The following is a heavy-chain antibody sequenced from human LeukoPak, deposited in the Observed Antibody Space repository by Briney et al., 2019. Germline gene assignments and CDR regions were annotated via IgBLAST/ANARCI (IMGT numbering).Heavy chain of an antibody. V-gene: IGHV4-34*01. D-gene: IGHD3-3*01. CDR3: ARQGFLEWLLSHYYFDY. Sequence: SETLSLTCAVYGGSFSGYYWSWIRQPPGKGLEWIGEINHSGSTNYNPSLKSRVTISVDTSKNQFSLKLSSVTAADTAVYYCARQGFLEWLLSHYYFDYWGQGTLVTVSS. CDR1: GGSFSGYY. CDR2: INHSGST. J-gene: IGHJ4*02.